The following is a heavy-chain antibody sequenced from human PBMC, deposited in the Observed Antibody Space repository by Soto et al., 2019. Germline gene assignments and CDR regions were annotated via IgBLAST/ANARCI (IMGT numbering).Heavy chain of an antibody. J-gene: IGHJ5*02. CDR3: AREGGTMGAGWFDP. D-gene: IGHD3-10*01. Sequence: QVQLVQSGAEVKKPGASVKVSCKASGYTFTSYDIRWVRQAPGQGLEWMGWISAYNGKTNYAQKLQDRVTMTTDTSTSTAYMELTSLRSDDTAVYYCAREGGTMGAGWFDPWGQGTLVTVSS. CDR2: ISAYNGKT. CDR1: GYTFTSYD. V-gene: IGHV1-18*01.